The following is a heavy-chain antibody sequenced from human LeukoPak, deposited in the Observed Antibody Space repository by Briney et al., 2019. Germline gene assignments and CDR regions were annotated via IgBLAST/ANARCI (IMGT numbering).Heavy chain of an antibody. Sequence: PGRSLILSCAASGFTFSTYGMHWVRQAPGKGLEWVAVISYGGSSIYYADSVKGRFTISRDNAKNTLYLQMNSLRAEDTAVYYCARGPERTGVGTRYYYDMDVWGQGTTVTVSS. J-gene: IGHJ6*02. V-gene: IGHV3-30*03. CDR1: GFTFSTYG. D-gene: IGHD2-8*01. CDR3: ARGPERTGVGTRYYYDMDV. CDR2: ISYGGSSI.